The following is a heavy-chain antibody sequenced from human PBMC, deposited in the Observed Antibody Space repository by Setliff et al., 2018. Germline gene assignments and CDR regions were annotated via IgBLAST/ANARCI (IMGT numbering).Heavy chain of an antibody. CDR2: IYHSGST. V-gene: IGHV4-4*02. CDR3: ARTGTYRYFDY. CDR1: GGSISSRDW. Sequence: SETLSLTCAVSGGSISSRDWWSWVRQPPGKGLEWIGEIYHSGSTNYNPSLKSRVTISVDKSKNQFSLKLDSVTAADTAVYYCARTGTYRYFDYWGQGALVTVSS. J-gene: IGHJ4*02. D-gene: IGHD1-26*01.